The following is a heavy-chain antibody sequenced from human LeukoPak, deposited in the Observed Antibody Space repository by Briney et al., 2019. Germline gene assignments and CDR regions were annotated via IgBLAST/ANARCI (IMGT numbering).Heavy chain of an antibody. Sequence: GSLRLSCTVSGFTFSNYWMTWVRQAPGKGLEWVANIRQDESEKYYVDSVKGRFTISRDNAKDSLYLQMNSLRAEDTAVYYCATDSGSAYYYGSGTYYYDAFDFWGQGTTVTVSS. CDR2: IRQDESEK. V-gene: IGHV3-7*01. J-gene: IGHJ3*01. D-gene: IGHD3-10*01. CDR1: GFTFSNYW. CDR3: ATDSGSAYYYGSGTYYYDAFDF.